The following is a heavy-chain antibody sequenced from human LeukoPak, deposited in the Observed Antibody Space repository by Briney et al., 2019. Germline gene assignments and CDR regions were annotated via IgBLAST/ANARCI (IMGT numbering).Heavy chain of an antibody. D-gene: IGHD5-18*01. CDR3: ARRGYSYGLLR. J-gene: IGHJ4*02. V-gene: IGHV4-59*12. CDR2: IYYSGST. Sequence: PSETLSLTCTVSGGSISSYYWSWIRQPPGKGLEWIGYIYYSGSTNYNPSLKSRVTISVDTSKNQFSLKLSSVTAADTAVYYCARRGYSYGLLRWGQGTLVTVSS. CDR1: GGSISSYY.